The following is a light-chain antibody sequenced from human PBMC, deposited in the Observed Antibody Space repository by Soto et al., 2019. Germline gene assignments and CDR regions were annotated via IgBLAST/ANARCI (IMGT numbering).Light chain of an antibody. Sequence: IVLTQSPGTLSSSPGERATLSCRASQSVTSTYLAWYQQKPGQAPRLLIYGASSRATGIPDRFSGSGSGTDFTLTISRLEPEDFAVYYCQQYGSSPRTCGQGTKVDIK. J-gene: IGKJ1*01. CDR1: QSVTSTY. V-gene: IGKV3-20*01. CDR3: QQYGSSPRT. CDR2: GAS.